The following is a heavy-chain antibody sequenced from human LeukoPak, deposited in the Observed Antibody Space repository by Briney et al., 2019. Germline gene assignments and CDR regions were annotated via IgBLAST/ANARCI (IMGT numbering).Heavy chain of an antibody. CDR2: IKSKSDGGTT. D-gene: IGHD2-21*02. V-gene: IGHV3-15*01. CDR3: SRVTAHYYYGMDV. J-gene: IGHJ6*02. Sequence: GGSLRLSCAASGFTFSRAWMSWVRQAPGKGLEWVGRIKSKSDGGTTDYAAPVKGRFTISRDDSENTLYLQMNSLKTEDTAVYYCSRVTAHYYYGMDVWGQGTTVTVSS. CDR1: GFTFSRAW.